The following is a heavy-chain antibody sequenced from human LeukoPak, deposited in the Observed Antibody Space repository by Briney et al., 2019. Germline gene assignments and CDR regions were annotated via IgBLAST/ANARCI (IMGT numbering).Heavy chain of an antibody. Sequence: PSETLSLTCAVYGGSFSAYYWSWIRQPPGKGLEWIGEINHSGSTNYNPSLKSRVTISVDTSKNQFSLKLSSVTGAGTAVYYCARDFVVVPAAMGGYYYGMDVWGQGTTVTVSS. D-gene: IGHD2-2*01. CDR1: GGSFSAYY. V-gene: IGHV4-34*01. CDR2: INHSGST. CDR3: ARDFVVVPAAMGGYYYGMDV. J-gene: IGHJ6*02.